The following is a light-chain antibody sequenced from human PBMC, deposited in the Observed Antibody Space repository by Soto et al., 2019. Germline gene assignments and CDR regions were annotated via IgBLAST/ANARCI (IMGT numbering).Light chain of an antibody. J-gene: IGKJ1*01. CDR3: QQYDILPWT. CDR2: DAA. CDR1: QDIRKY. Sequence: DIQMTQSPSSLSASVGDRVTITCQASQDIRKYLNWYQQKPGKAPKLLIYDAANLETGVPSRFSGSGSGTGFTFTISSLQPEDTATYYCQQYDILPWTFGQGTKVEIK. V-gene: IGKV1-33*01.